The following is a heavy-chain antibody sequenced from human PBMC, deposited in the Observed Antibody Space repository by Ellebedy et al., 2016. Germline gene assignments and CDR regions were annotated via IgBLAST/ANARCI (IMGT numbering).Heavy chain of an antibody. Sequence: GGSLRLXXAASGFTFSSYAMHWVRQAPGKGLEWVAVISYDGSNKYYADSVKGRFTISRDNSKNTLYLQMNSLRAEDTAVYYCARDPHQYRLNYFDYWGQGTLVTVSS. J-gene: IGHJ4*02. CDR1: GFTFSSYA. V-gene: IGHV3-30-3*01. CDR2: ISYDGSNK. CDR3: ARDPHQYRLNYFDY. D-gene: IGHD2-2*02.